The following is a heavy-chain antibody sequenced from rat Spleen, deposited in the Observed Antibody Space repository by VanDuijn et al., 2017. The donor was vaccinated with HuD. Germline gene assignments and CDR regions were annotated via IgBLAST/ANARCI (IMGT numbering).Heavy chain of an antibody. CDR2: ISPSGGST. J-gene: IGHJ4*01. CDR3: ATDKAIAASMDA. D-gene: IGHD1-2*01. V-gene: IGHV5-19*01. CDR1: GFTFSNYG. Sequence: EVQLVESGGGLVQPGRSLKLSCAASGFTFSNYGMHWIRQAPTKGLEWVASISPSGGSTYYRDSVKGRFTISRDNAKSTLYLQMDSLRSEDTATYYWATDKAIAASMDAWGQGASVTVSS.